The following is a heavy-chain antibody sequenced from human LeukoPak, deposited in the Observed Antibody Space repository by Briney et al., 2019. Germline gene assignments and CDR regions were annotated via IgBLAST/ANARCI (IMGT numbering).Heavy chain of an antibody. CDR2: INHSGST. CDR1: GGSSSGYY. D-gene: IGHD1-26*01. V-gene: IGHV4-34*01. CDR3: ARPRYSGSYYPFDY. Sequence: SETLSLTCAVYGGSSSGYYWSWIRQPPGKGLEWIGEINHSGSTNYNPSLKSRVTISVDTSKNQFSLKLSSVTAADTAVYYCARPRYSGSYYPFDYWGQGTLVTVSS. J-gene: IGHJ4*02.